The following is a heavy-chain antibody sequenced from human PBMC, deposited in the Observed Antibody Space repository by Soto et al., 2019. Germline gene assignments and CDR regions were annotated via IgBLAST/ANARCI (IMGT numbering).Heavy chain of an antibody. CDR1: GYTFTSYY. J-gene: IGHJ4*02. D-gene: IGHD5-12*01. CDR2: INPSGGST. Sequence: GASVKVSCKASGYTFTSYYMHWVRQAPGQGLEWMGIINPSGGSTSYAQKFQGRVTMTRDTSTSTVYMELSSLGSEDTAVYYCARDVGVGTYSGYDFYWGQGTLVTVSS. CDR3: ARDVGVGTYSGYDFY. V-gene: IGHV1-46*01.